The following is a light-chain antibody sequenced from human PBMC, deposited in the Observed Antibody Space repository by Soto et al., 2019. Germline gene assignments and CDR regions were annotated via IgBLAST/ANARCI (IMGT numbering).Light chain of an antibody. CDR2: GAS. Sequence: EIVVTQSPATLSVSPVERATLSCRASQSVSSNLAWYQQKPGQAPRLLIYGASARATGIPARFSGSGSGTEFTLTISSLQSEDFAVYYCQQFNGWPRTFGQGTKV. J-gene: IGKJ1*01. CDR1: QSVSSN. V-gene: IGKV3-15*01. CDR3: QQFNGWPRT.